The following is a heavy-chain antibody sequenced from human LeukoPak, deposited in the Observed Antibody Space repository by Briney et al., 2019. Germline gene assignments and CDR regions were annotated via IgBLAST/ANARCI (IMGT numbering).Heavy chain of an antibody. Sequence: SETLSLTCTVSGGSISSYYWSWIRQPPGKGLEWIGYIHYSGSTNYNPSLKSRVTISVDTSKNQFSLKLSSVTAADTAVYYCARSVTTAHYFDYWGQGTLVTVSS. V-gene: IGHV4-59*08. J-gene: IGHJ4*02. D-gene: IGHD4-17*01. CDR3: ARSVTTAHYFDY. CDR1: GGSISSYY. CDR2: IHYSGST.